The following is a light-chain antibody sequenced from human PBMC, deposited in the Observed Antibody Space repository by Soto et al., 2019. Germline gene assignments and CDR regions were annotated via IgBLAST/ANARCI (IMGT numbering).Light chain of an antibody. CDR3: QQRSNWPPTWT. J-gene: IGKJ1*01. CDR1: QSVSSY. Sequence: DIVLTQSPATLSLSPGERATLSCRASQSVSSYLAWYQQKPGQAPRLLIYDASIRATGIPARFSGSGSGTDFTLTISSLEPEDFALYYCQQRSNWPPTWTFGQGTKVEIK. V-gene: IGKV3-11*01. CDR2: DAS.